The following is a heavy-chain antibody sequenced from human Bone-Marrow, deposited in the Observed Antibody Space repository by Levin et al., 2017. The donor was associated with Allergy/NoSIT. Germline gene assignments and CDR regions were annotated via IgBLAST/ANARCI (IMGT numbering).Heavy chain of an antibody. CDR2: IYPGDSDT. J-gene: IGHJ4*02. V-gene: IGHV5-51*01. CDR1: GYNFFDYW. CDR3: ARRAGGFGEIFLDH. Sequence: HGESLKISCKGSGYNFFDYWIVWVRQMPGKGLEWMGIIYPGDSDTKYSPSFQGQVTISADMSINTAYLQWTSLKASDTAIYYCARRAGGFGEIFLDHWGQGTLVTVSS. D-gene: IGHD3-10*01.